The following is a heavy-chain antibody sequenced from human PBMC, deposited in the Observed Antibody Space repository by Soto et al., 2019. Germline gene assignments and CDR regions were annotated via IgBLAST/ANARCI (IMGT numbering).Heavy chain of an antibody. V-gene: IGHV5-10-1*01. CDR2: IDPSDSYT. D-gene: IGHD6-19*01. CDR1: GYSFTSYW. Sequence: GESLKISCKGSGYSFTSYWISWVRQMPGKGLEWMGRIDPSDSYTNYSPSFQGHVTISADKSISTAYLQWSSLKASDTAMYYCAIAVAGVYNWFDPWGQGTLVTVSS. CDR3: AIAVAGVYNWFDP. J-gene: IGHJ5*02.